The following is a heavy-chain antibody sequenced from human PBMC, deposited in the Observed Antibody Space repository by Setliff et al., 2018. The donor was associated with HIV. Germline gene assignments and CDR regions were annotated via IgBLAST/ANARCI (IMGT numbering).Heavy chain of an antibody. Sequence: PSETLSLTCTVSGGSISSGGYYWSWIRQHPGKGLEWIGYIYYSETTYYNPSLKSRVTISVDTSKNQVSLKLSSVTAADTAVYYCARSYCGGGLCFRGLDLWGQGTTVTVSS. CDR3: ARSYCGGGLCFRGLDL. CDR2: IYYSETT. D-gene: IGHD2-21*01. CDR1: GGSISSGGYY. V-gene: IGHV4-31*03. J-gene: IGHJ6*02.